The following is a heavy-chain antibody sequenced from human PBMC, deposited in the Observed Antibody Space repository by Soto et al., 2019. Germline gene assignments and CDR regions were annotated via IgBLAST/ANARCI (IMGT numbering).Heavy chain of an antibody. D-gene: IGHD6-13*01. J-gene: IGHJ2*01. CDR2: ITWNSGII. Sequence: EVQLVESGGGLVQPGRSLRLSCAASGFTFDDYAMHWVRQPPGKGLEWVSGITWNSGIIGYADSVKGRFTISRDNAKNSLYLQMNSLRPEDTALYYCAKDQGYSTSYYGYVDLWGRGILVTVSS. V-gene: IGHV3-9*01. CDR3: AKDQGYSTSYYGYVDL. CDR1: GFTFDDYA.